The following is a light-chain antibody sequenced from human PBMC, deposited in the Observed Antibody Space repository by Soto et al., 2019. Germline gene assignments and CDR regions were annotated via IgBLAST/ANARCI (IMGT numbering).Light chain of an antibody. J-gene: IGKJ1*01. CDR2: AAS. V-gene: IGKV3-20*01. CDR1: QSVSSAY. CDR3: QQYGSSSTWT. Sequence: EIVLTQSPGTLSLSPGERATLSCRASQSVSSAYLAWYQHKPGQPPTLLIYAASSRVTGIPDRFSGGGYGTDFTLTISRLEPEDFAVYYCQQYGSSSTWTFGQGTKVEIK.